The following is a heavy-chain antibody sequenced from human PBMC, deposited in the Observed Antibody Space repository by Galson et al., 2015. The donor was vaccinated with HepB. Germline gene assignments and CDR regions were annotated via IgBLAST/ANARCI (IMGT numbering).Heavy chain of an antibody. CDR1: GFTFSTYW. J-gene: IGHJ4*02. CDR2: INSDGRST. D-gene: IGHD6-19*01. V-gene: IGHV3-74*01. CDR3: ARARIAVAGFDY. Sequence: LRLSCAASGFTFSTYWMHWVRQAPGKRLVWVSRINSDGRSTTYADSVKGRFTISRDNAKNTLYLQMNRLRAEDTAVYYCARARIAVAGFDYWGQGTLVTVSS.